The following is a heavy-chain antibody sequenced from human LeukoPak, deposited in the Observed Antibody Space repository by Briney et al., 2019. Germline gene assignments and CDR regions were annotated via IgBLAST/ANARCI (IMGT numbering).Heavy chain of an antibody. D-gene: IGHD3-9*01. CDR3: ARAGKRGYDILTGYYAY. J-gene: IGHJ4*02. CDR2: ISSNGGST. CDR1: GFTFSSYA. Sequence: GGSLRLSCAASGFTFSSYAMHWVRQAPGKGLEYVSAISSNGGSTYYANSVKGRFTISGDNSKNTLYLQMGSLRAEDMAVYYCARAGKRGYDILTGYYAYWGQGTLVTVSS. V-gene: IGHV3-64*01.